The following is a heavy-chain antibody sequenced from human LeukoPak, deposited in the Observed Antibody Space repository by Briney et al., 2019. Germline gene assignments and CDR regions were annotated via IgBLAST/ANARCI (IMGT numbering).Heavy chain of an antibody. Sequence: GESLRLSCAASGFTFSSYWMSWVRQAPGKGLEWVASIKQDGSEKYYVDSVKGRFTISRDNAKDSLYLQMNSLRAEDTAVYYCARVGGRYSPIGYWGQGTLVTVSS. CDR2: IKQDGSEK. CDR1: GFTFSSYW. D-gene: IGHD5-18*01. J-gene: IGHJ4*02. V-gene: IGHV3-7*01. CDR3: ARVGGRYSPIGY.